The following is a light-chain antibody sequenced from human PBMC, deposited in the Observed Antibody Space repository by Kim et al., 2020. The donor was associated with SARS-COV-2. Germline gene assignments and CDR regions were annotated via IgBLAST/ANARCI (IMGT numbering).Light chain of an antibody. V-gene: IGLV3-1*01. CDR3: QAWDSSTPGVL. Sequence: SYELTQPPSVSVSPGQTASITCSGDKLGDRYACWYQQKPGQSPVMVIYQDRKRPSGIPERFSGSTSGNTATLTISGAQPMDEADYYCQAWDSSTPGVLFGGGTQLTVL. CDR1: KLGDRY. J-gene: IGLJ3*02. CDR2: QDR.